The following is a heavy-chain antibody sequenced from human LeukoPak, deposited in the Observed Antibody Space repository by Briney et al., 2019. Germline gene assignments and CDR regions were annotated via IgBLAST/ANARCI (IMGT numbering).Heavy chain of an antibody. CDR3: ARGRALGSPRGWFDP. J-gene: IGHJ5*02. CDR1: GYTFNGYY. CDR2: INPNSGGT. Sequence: ASVKVSCKASGYTFNGYYIHWVRQAPGQGLEWMGWINPNSGGTNYAQKFQGRVTMTRDTSISTVYMELSSLRSEDTAVYYCARGRALGSPRGWFDPWGQGTLVTVSS. V-gene: IGHV1-2*02.